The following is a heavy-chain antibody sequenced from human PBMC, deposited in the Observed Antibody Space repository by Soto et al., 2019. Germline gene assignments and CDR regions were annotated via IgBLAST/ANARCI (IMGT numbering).Heavy chain of an antibody. D-gene: IGHD3-10*01. Sequence: QVTLKESGPVLVKPTEILTLTCTVSGFSLSDAKRGVSWIRQPPGKALEWLAHIFPNDERSYTTSLKSRLTISKDTSQSQVVLTMTNMDPVDTATYYCARIFFGELFPNWFDPWGQGTLVTVSS. CDR2: IFPNDER. V-gene: IGHV2-26*01. CDR3: ARIFFGELFPNWFDP. J-gene: IGHJ5*02. CDR1: GFSLSDAKRG.